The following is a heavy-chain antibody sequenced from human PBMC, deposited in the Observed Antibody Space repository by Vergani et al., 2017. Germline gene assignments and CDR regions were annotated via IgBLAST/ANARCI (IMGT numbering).Heavy chain of an antibody. V-gene: IGHV4-34*01. J-gene: IGHJ4*02. CDR1: GGSFSGYY. D-gene: IGHD3/OR15-3a*01. CDR2: INHSGST. CDR3: ASVRSSARGGWTYFDY. Sequence: QVQLQQWGAGLLKPSETLSLTCAVYGGSFSGYYWSWIRQPPGKGLEWIGEINHSGSTNYNPSLKSRVTISVDTSKNQFSLKLSSVTAADTAVYYCASVRSSARGGWTYFDYWGQGTLVTVSS.